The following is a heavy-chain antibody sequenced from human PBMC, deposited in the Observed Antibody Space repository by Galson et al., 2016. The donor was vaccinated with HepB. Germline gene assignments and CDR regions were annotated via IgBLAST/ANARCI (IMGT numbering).Heavy chain of an antibody. CDR1: GFTFSRYE. D-gene: IGHD6-13*01. V-gene: IGHV3-48*03. J-gene: IGHJ4*02. CDR2: ISSSGTTI. CDR3: AREMHVAAAAAFDF. Sequence: SLRLSCAASGFTFSRYEMNWVRQAPGKGLEWVSYISSSGTTIYYADSWKGRFTISRDNAKNSLYLQMNSLKVEDTAVYYCAREMHVAAAAAFDFWGRGTLVTVSS.